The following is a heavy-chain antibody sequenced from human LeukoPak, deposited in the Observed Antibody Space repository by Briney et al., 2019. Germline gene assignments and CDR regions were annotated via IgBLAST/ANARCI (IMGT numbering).Heavy chain of an antibody. Sequence: GGSLRLSCAASGFTFSSYAMSWVRQAPRKGLEWVSAISGSGGSTYYADSVKGRFTISRDNSKNTLYLQMNSLRAEDTAVYYCAKEKLYCSGGNCYSGYYFDYWGQGTLVTVSS. D-gene: IGHD2-15*01. J-gene: IGHJ4*02. CDR2: ISGSGGST. CDR3: AKEKLYCSGGNCYSGYYFDY. V-gene: IGHV3-23*01. CDR1: GFTFSSYA.